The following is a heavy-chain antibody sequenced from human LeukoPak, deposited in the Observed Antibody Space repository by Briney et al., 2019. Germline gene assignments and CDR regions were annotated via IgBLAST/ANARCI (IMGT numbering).Heavy chain of an antibody. CDR2: MSYDGSNK. J-gene: IGHJ6*03. CDR3: ARGTHTESYYYYMDV. CDR1: GFAFSSNA. D-gene: IGHD2-8*02. Sequence: GGSLRLSCSASGFAFSSNAMHWVRQAPGKGLEWVAVMSYDGSNKYYGDSVKGRFTISRDNSKNMLYLQVDSLKPDDTAVYYCARGTHTESYYYYMDVWGKGTTVTVSS. V-gene: IGHV3-30-3*01.